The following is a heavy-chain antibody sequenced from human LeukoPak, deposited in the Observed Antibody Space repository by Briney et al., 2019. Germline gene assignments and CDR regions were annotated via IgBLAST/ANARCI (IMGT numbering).Heavy chain of an antibody. CDR1: GFTFSDYY. D-gene: IGHD5-12*01. V-gene: IGHV3-11*06. CDR2: ISNSSSYT. CDR3: ARLGWATAPLDY. J-gene: IGHJ4*02. Sequence: GGSLRLSCAASGFTFSDYYMSWIRQAPGKGLEWVSYISNSSSYTNYADSVKGRFTISRDNAKNSLYLQMNSLRAEDTAVYYCARLGWATAPLDYWGQGTLVTVSS.